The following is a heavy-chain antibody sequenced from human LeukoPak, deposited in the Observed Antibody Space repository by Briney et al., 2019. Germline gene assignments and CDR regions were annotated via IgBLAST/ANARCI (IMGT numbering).Heavy chain of an antibody. V-gene: IGHV3-23*01. J-gene: IGHJ4*02. CDR1: GFTFSTYT. CDR2: SIGSGGSA. D-gene: IGHD6-19*01. CDR3: ARGSIAVAATYDY. Sequence: GGSLGLSCVASGFTFSTYTMNWIRQAPGKGLEWVSGSIGSGGSAFYADSVKGRFSISRDTSKNTLFLHMNNLRAGDTAVYYCARGSIAVAATYDYWGQGTLVTVSS.